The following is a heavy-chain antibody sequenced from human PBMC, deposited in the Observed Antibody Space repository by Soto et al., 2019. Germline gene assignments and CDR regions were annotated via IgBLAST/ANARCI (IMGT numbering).Heavy chain of an antibody. V-gene: IGHV1-3*01. J-gene: IGHJ1*01. CDR3: ASARSSSWYMYFQH. D-gene: IGHD6-13*01. CDR2: IDAGNGNT. CDR1: GYTFTSYA. Sequence: KPCPASVKVSCKASGYTFTSYAMHWVRQAPGQRLEWMGWIDAGNGNTKYSQKFQGRVTITRDTSASTAYMELSSLRSEDTAVYYCASARSSSWYMYFQHWGQGTLVTVPQ.